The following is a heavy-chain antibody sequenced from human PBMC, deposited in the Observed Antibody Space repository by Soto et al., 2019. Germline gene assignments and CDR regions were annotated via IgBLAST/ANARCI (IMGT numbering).Heavy chain of an antibody. Sequence: QVQLQESGPGLVKPSETLSLTCTVSGVSVNNDNYYWSWIRQPPGKGLEWIGYIYYTGSTTYNPSLKRRVTISLHTSRNHFSLSLSSVTAADTAVFYCAREYSNSPEAFDFWGRGTLVTVSS. D-gene: IGHD6-6*01. CDR3: AREYSNSPEAFDF. V-gene: IGHV4-61*03. CDR2: IYYTGST. J-gene: IGHJ4*02. CDR1: GVSVNNDNYY.